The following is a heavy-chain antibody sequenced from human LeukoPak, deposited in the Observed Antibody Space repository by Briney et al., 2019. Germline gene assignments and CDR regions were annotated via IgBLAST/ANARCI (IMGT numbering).Heavy chain of an antibody. J-gene: IGHJ4*02. CDR2: INHSRST. Sequence: PSETLSLTCAVYGGSFSGYYWSWIRQPPGKGVEWVGKINHSRSTNYNPSLNSRLTISLDTSKNQFSLQLSSVTAADTAVYYCARSTPSSGQPFWGNWGQGTLVTVSS. D-gene: IGHD3-22*01. V-gene: IGHV4-34*01. CDR3: ARSTPSSGQPFWGN. CDR1: GGSFSGYY.